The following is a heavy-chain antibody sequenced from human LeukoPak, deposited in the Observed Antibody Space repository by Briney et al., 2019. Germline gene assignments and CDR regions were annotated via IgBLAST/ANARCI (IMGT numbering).Heavy chain of an antibody. V-gene: IGHV1-2*06. CDR1: GHTFTAYY. J-gene: IGHJ3*02. Sequence: GASVKVSCTASGHTFTAYYMHWVRQAPGQGLEWMGRINPDRGGTNYAQKFQGRVTMTRDKSISTAYMELTSLRSDDTAVYYCARGPYDYVWGNYRYTGDAFDIWGHGTVVTVSS. D-gene: IGHD3-16*02. CDR2: INPDRGGT. CDR3: ARGPYDYVWGNYRYTGDAFDI.